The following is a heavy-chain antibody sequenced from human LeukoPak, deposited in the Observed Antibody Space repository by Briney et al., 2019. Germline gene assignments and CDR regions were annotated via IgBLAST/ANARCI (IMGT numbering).Heavy chain of an antibody. J-gene: IGHJ5*02. Sequence: SETLSLTCTVSGYSISTGYYWGWIRQPPGKGLEWIGNVYHSGGTYYNPSLRSRVTISVDTSKNQFSLKLSSVTAADTAVYYCARGGVVPAAIANWFDPWGQGTLVTVSS. V-gene: IGHV4-38-2*02. CDR1: GYSISTGYY. D-gene: IGHD2-2*01. CDR2: VYHSGGT. CDR3: ARGGVVPAAIANWFDP.